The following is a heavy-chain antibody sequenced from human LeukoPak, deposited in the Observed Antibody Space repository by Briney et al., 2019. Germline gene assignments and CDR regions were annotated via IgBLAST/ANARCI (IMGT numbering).Heavy chain of an antibody. V-gene: IGHV1-8*01. CDR2: MNPNSGNT. CDR3: AGGKAIFGVVSQYYYYYMDV. D-gene: IGHD3-3*01. J-gene: IGHJ6*03. Sequence: ASVKVSCKASGYTFTSYDINGVRQATGQGLEWMGWMNPNSGNTGYAQKFQGRVTMTRNTSISTAYMELSSLRSEDTAVYYCAGGKAIFGVVSQYYYYYMDVWGKGTTVTVSS. CDR1: GYTFTSYD.